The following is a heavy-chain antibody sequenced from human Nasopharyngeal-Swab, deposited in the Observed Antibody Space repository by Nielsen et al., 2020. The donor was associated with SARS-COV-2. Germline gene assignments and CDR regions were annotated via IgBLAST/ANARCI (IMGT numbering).Heavy chain of an antibody. J-gene: IGHJ4*02. V-gene: IGHV3-7*03. Sequence: GGALRLSWAASGFRFSTSWMNWARQAPGKGLEWVANMNPDGDKIYYADSVKGRFTMSRDNAENSLYLQMNSLRAEDTAVYYCARDKAYSTYDYWGQGTLVTVSS. D-gene: IGHD4-11*01. CDR3: ARDKAYSTYDY. CDR1: GFRFSTSW. CDR2: MNPDGDKI.